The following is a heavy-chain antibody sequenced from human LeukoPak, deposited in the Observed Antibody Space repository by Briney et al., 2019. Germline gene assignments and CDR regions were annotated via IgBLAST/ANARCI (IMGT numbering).Heavy chain of an antibody. Sequence: GGSLRLSCAASGFTFSTSAMSWVRQAPGKGLEWVSIIGISGGNTYYADSVKGRFTISRDNSKNTLYLQMNSLRAEDTAVYYCASAPTGTYYFDYWGQGTLVTVSS. CDR3: ASAPTGTYYFDY. V-gene: IGHV3-23*01. CDR1: GFTFSTSA. D-gene: IGHD4-17*01. J-gene: IGHJ4*02. CDR2: IGISGGNT.